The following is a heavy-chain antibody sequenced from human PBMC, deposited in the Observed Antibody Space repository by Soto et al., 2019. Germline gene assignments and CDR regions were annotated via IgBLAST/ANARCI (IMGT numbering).Heavy chain of an antibody. CDR1: GGSITSGGYY. D-gene: IGHD3-10*01. V-gene: IGHV4-31*01. CDR2: IYYGGIT. Sequence: QVQLQESGPGLVKPSQTLSLTCSVSGGSITSGGYYWNWIRQHPGKGLEWMGYIYYGGITYYNPCLKCPLTMSVDTSKNQFSLELSSATAADTAMYYCARGIWVRGIIGFNWFDPWGQGTLVTVSS. CDR3: ARGIWVRGIIGFNWFDP. J-gene: IGHJ5*02.